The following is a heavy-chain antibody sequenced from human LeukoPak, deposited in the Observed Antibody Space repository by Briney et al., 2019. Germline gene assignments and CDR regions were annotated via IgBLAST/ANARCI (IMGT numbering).Heavy chain of an antibody. J-gene: IGHJ6*03. Sequence: SETLSLTCSVSGASFSTKYWSWIRQPPGRGLEWSGYVFDSGSTNYNPSLRSRVTISVDTSTKQFSLRLSSVTAADTAVYYCARLYQQSKWKYYYYYMDVWGKGTAVTVSS. CDR1: GASFSTKY. V-gene: IGHV4-59*01. D-gene: IGHD1-1*01. CDR3: ARLYQQSKWKYYYYYMDV. CDR2: VFDSGST.